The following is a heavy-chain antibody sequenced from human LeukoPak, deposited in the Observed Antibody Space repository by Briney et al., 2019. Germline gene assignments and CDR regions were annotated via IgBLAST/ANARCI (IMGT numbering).Heavy chain of an antibody. CDR1: GFTFRSYW. CDR2: NNTDGSRT. CDR3: ARDTYYYGSGTLFDY. Sequence: GGSLRLSCAASGFTFRSYWMHWVRQAPGKGLVWVSRNNTDGSRTSYADSVKGRFTISRDNAKKMLYLQMNSLRAEDTAVYYCARDTYYYGSGTLFDYWGQGTLVTVSS. D-gene: IGHD3-10*01. V-gene: IGHV3-74*01. J-gene: IGHJ4*02.